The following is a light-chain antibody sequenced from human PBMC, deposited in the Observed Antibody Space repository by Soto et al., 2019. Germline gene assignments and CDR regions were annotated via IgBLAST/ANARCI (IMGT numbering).Light chain of an antibody. J-gene: IGLJ3*02. CDR2: SNI. Sequence: QSVLTQPPSVSGAPGQRVTISCTGSSSNIGAGYDVHWYQQLPGTAPKLLIYSNINRPSGVPDRFSGSKSGTSASLAITGLQAEDEGDYYCQSYDSSLSGVVFGGGTKLTVL. V-gene: IGLV1-40*01. CDR3: QSYDSSLSGVV. CDR1: SSNIGAGYD.